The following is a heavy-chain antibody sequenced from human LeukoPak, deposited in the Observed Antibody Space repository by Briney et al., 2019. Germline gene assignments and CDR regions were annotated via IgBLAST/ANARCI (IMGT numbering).Heavy chain of an antibody. D-gene: IGHD2-15*01. CDR3: ARDIVADY. Sequence: GGSLRLSCTASGFTFGDYAMSWFRRAPGKGLEWVSFIRSKAYGGTTEYAASVKGRFTISRDDSKNSLYLQMNSLRAEDTAVYYCARDIVADYWGQGTLVTVSS. J-gene: IGHJ4*02. CDR1: GFTFGDYA. CDR2: IRSKAYGGTT. V-gene: IGHV3-49*03.